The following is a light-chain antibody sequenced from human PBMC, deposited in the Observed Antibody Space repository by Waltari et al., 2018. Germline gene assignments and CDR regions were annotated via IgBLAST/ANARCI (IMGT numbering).Light chain of an antibody. J-gene: IGKJ1*01. Sequence: DIKMTQSPSSLSTSVGARVNITCRTSQLISTYLSWYQQKPGKAPKILSYAACTLQSGVPCRFSGRGSGADFTLAISSLQPEDFATDFCRQTYTTPRTFGQGTTVE. CDR3: RQTYTTPRT. CDR2: AAC. CDR1: QLISTY. V-gene: IGKV1-39*01.